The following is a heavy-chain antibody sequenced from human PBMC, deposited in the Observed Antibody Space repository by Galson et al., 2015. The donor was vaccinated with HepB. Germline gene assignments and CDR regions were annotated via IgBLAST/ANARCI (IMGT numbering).Heavy chain of an antibody. J-gene: IGHJ6*03. CDR2: IWYDGSNK. Sequence: SLRLSCAASGFTFSSYGMHWVRQAPGKGLEWVAVIWYDGSNKYYADSVKGRFTISRDNSKNTLYLQMNSLRAEDTAVYYCARDGDNWNSRHYYYYYMDVWGKGTTVTVSS. CDR1: GFTFSSYG. D-gene: IGHD1/OR15-1a*01. CDR3: ARDGDNWNSRHYYYYYMDV. V-gene: IGHV3-33*01.